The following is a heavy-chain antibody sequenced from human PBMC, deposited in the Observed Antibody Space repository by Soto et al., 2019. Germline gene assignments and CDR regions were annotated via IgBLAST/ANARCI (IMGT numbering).Heavy chain of an antibody. D-gene: IGHD6-6*01. V-gene: IGHV3-7*05. CDR3: ASGDSSSFYYYGMDV. Sequence: GGSLRLSCAASGFTFSSYWMSWVRQAPGKGLEWVANIKQDGSEKYYVDSVKGRFTISRDNAKNSLYLQMNSLRAEDTAVYYCASGDSSSFYYYGMDVWGQGTTVTVSS. CDR1: GFTFSSYW. J-gene: IGHJ6*02. CDR2: IKQDGSEK.